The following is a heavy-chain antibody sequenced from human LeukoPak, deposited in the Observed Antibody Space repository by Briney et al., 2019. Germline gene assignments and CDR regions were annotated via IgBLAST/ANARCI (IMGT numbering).Heavy chain of an antibody. CDR2: INSDGSST. Sequence: GGSLRLSCAASGFTCSSYWVQWVREASVKGLVWVSRINSDGSSTSYAEFVRGRLTISRDNAKNTLYLQMNSLRAEDTGVYYCERGYAWGDYWGQGNLVTVSS. CDR1: GFTCSSYW. CDR3: ERGYAWGDY. D-gene: IGHD3-16*01. J-gene: IGHJ4*02. V-gene: IGHV3-74*01.